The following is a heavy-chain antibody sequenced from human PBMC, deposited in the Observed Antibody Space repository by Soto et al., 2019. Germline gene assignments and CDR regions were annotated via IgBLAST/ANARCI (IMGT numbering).Heavy chain of an antibody. J-gene: IGHJ4*02. CDR3: AATIAARLIEYDY. CDR2: ISYDGSNK. D-gene: IGHD6-6*01. CDR1: GFTFSSYG. V-gene: IGHV3-30*03. Sequence: QVQLVESGGGVVQPGRSLRLSCAAPGFTFSSYGMHWVRQAPGKGLEWVAVISYDGSNKYYADSVKGRFTISRDNSKNTLYLQMNSLRAEDTAVYYCAATIAARLIEYDYWGQGTLVTVSS.